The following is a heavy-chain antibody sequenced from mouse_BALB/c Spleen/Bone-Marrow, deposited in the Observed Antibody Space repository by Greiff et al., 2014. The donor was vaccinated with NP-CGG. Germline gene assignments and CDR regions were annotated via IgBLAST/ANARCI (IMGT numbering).Heavy chain of an antibody. D-gene: IGHD4-1*01. CDR3: TRGGNWDDFDY. V-gene: IGHV5-17*02. Sequence: DVMLVESGGGLVQPGGSRKLSCAASGFTFSSLGMHWVRQAPEKGLEWVAYISSGSSTIFYADTLKGRFTVSRDNPKNTLFLQMTSLRSEDTAMYYCTRGGNWDDFDYWGQGTTLTVSS. CDR2: ISSGSSTI. CDR1: GFTFSSLG. J-gene: IGHJ2*01.